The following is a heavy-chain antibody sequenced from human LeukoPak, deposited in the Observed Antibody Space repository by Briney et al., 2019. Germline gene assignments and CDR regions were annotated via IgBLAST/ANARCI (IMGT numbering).Heavy chain of an antibody. J-gene: IGHJ4*02. CDR3: ARDQAGIVGATGSWPD. CDR2: INPNGGGT. CDR1: GYTFTGYY. D-gene: IGHD1-26*01. V-gene: IGHV1-2*02. Sequence: ASVKVSCKASGYTFTGYYIHWVRQAPGQGLEWMGWINPNGGGTNYAQKFQSRVTMTRDTSNSTAYMELSRLRSDDTAVYYCARDQAGIVGATGSWPDWGQGTLVTVSS.